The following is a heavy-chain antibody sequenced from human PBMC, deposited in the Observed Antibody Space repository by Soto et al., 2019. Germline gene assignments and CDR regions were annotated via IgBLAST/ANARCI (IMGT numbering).Heavy chain of an antibody. J-gene: IGHJ6*02. CDR1: GYSFITYG. CDR3: ARDRPTSSIRARDYYYAMDV. V-gene: IGHV1-18*01. CDR2: ISTYNGNT. D-gene: IGHD6-6*01. Sequence: ASVKVSCKASGYSFITYGISWVRQAPGQGLEWMGWISTYNGNTKYAQKLQGRVTMTTDTSTTTGYMELRSLRSDDTAVYYCARDRPTSSIRARDYYYAMDVWGQGNTVTVSS.